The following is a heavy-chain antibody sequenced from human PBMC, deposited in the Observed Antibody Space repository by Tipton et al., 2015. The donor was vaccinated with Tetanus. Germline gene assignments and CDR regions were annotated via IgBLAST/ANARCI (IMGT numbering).Heavy chain of an antibody. J-gene: IGHJ6*02. CDR1: GGSITSDNHY. Sequence: SGGSITSDNHYWSWIRQPPGKGLEWIGYIYHSGSTYYNPSLKSRVTISVDTSKNQFSLRLSSVTAADTAVYYCARDHGITWGGMGYYYGMDVWGQGTTVTVSS. CDR2: IYHSGST. CDR3: ARDHGITWGGMGYYYGMDV. D-gene: IGHD3-16*01. V-gene: IGHV4-30-4*08.